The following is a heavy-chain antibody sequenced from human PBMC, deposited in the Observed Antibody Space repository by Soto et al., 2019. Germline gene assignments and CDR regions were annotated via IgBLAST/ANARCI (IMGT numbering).Heavy chain of an antibody. CDR3: AKAGYGSGSYYTLSFDY. CDR1: GCTFSSYA. J-gene: IGHJ4*02. V-gene: IGHV3-23*01. D-gene: IGHD3-10*01. CDR2: ISGSGGST. Sequence: GESLKISCAASGCTFSSYAMSWVRQAPGKGLEWVSGISGSGGSTNYADSVKGRFTISRDNSKNTVYLQMNSLRAEDTAVYYCAKAGYGSGSYYTLSFDYWGQGSLVTVSS.